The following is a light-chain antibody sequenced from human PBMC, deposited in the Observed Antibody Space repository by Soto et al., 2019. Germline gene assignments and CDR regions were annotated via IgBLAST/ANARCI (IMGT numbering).Light chain of an antibody. Sequence: QSALTQPPSAPGTPGQRVTISCSGSSSNIGSNTVNWYQHLPGTAPKLLIYSNNQRPSGVPDRFSGSKSGTSASLAISGLQSEDEADYFCAAWDASLNAYVFGIGTKLTVL. V-gene: IGLV1-44*01. CDR1: SSNIGSNT. J-gene: IGLJ1*01. CDR2: SNN. CDR3: AAWDASLNAYV.